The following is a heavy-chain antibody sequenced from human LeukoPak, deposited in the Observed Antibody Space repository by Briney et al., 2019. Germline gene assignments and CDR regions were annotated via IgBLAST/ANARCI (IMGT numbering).Heavy chain of an antibody. CDR1: GGYISNYY. V-gene: IGHV4-59*01. CDR3: ARRGSRFLEWRAKGYVFDI. D-gene: IGHD3-3*01. Sequence: NPSETLSLTCNVSGGYISNYYWSWIRQPPGKGLEWIGYIHYSGSTNYNPSLKSRVTISVDTSKSQFSLRLSSVTAADTAVYYCARRGSRFLEWRAKGYVFDIWGQGTMVTVSS. CDR2: IHYSGST. J-gene: IGHJ3*02.